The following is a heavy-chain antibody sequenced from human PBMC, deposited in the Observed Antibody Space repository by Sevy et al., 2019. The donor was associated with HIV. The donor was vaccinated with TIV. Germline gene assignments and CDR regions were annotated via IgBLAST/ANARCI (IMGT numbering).Heavy chain of an antibody. J-gene: IGHJ4*02. V-gene: IGHV1-18*01. CDR2: ISVYNGNT. Sequence: ASVKGSCKASGYTFTSYGISWARQAPGQGLEWMGWISVYNGNTNYAQKLQARVTMTTDTSTSTAYMELRSRRSDDTAVYYCARAGYYSGFYDILTGLDYWGQGTLVTVSS. CDR3: ARAGYYSGFYDILTGLDY. D-gene: IGHD3-9*01. CDR1: GYTFTSYG.